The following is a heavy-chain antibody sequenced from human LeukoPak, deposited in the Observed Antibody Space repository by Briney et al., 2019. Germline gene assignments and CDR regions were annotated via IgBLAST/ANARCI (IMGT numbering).Heavy chain of an antibody. CDR3: AGGGYSYGYDY. CDR1: GYTFTSYY. CDR2: INPSGGST. J-gene: IGHJ4*02. D-gene: IGHD5-18*01. Sequence: VASVKVSCKASGYTFTSYYMHWVRQAPGQGLEWMGIINPSGGSTSYAQKFQGRVTMTRDMSTSTVYMELSSLRSEDTAVYYCAGGGYSYGYDYWGQGTLVTVSS. V-gene: IGHV1-46*01.